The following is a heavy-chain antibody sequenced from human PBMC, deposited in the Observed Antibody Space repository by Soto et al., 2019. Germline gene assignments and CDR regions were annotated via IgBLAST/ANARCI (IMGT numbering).Heavy chain of an antibody. D-gene: IGHD2-15*01. CDR2: IWYDGSNK. J-gene: IGHJ1*01. CDR3: ASGAVVVVSSEYFQH. V-gene: IGHV3-33*01. Sequence: QVQLVESGGGVVQPGRFLRLSCAASGFTFSSYGMHWVRQAPGKGLEWVAVIWYDGSNKYYADSVKGRFTISRDNSKNTLYLQMNSLRAEDTAVYYCASGAVVVVSSEYFQHWGQGTLVTVSS. CDR1: GFTFSSYG.